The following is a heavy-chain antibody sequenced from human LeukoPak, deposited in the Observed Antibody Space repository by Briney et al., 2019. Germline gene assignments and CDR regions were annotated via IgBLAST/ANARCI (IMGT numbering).Heavy chain of an antibody. CDR2: ISYTGST. CDR1: GGSISSGGYY. V-gene: IGHV4-31*03. D-gene: IGHD3-16*02. J-gene: IGHJ3*02. CDR3: ARGDYDYVWGSYRYDAFDI. Sequence: SETLSLTCTVSGGSISSGGYYWSWIRQHPGKGLEWIGYISYTGSTYYNPSLKSRRTMSVDTSKNQFSLKLSSVTAADTAVYYCARGDYDYVWGSYRYDAFDIWGQGTMVTVSS.